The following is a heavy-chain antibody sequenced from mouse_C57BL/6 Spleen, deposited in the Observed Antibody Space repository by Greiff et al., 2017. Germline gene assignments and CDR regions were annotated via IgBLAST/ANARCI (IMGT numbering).Heavy chain of an antibody. J-gene: IGHJ4*01. CDR1: GYTFTSYW. CDR3: TRAGYDYDAIDY. V-gene: IGHV1-5*01. Sequence: VQLKQSGTVLAKPGASVKMSCKTSGYTFTSYWMHWVKQRPGQGLEWIGAIYPGNGDTRYNEKFKGKAKLTAVTSASTAYMELSSLTNADSAVYYCTRAGYDYDAIDYWGQGTLVTVSA. CDR2: IYPGNGDT.